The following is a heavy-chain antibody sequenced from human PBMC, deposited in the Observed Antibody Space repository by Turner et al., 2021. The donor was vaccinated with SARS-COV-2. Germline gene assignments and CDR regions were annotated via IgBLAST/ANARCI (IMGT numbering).Heavy chain of an antibody. CDR2: INPNSGGT. V-gene: IGHV1-2*02. J-gene: IGHJ6*02. Sequence: QVQLVQSGAEVKKPGASVKVSCKASGYTFTDYYMHWVRQAPGQGLEWMGWINPNSGGTNCAQKFQGRVTMTRDTSISTAYMELSRLRSDDTAVYYCARSRYTYGSYYYYGMDVWGQGTTVTVSS. D-gene: IGHD5-18*01. CDR3: ARSRYTYGSYYYYGMDV. CDR1: GYTFTDYY.